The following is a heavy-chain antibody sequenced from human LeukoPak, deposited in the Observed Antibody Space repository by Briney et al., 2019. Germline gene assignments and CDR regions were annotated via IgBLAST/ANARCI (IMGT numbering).Heavy chain of an antibody. D-gene: IGHD3-22*01. CDR2: IGGSGGNT. Sequence: GGSLRLSCAASGFTFSNYAMTWVRQAPGKGLEWVSTIGGSGGNTYYADSVKGRFTISRDNSKDTLYLQMNSLRAEDTALYYCAKGGVYDSSGYTPWGQGTLVTVSS. CDR3: AKGGVYDSSGYTP. CDR1: GFTFSNYA. V-gene: IGHV3-23*01. J-gene: IGHJ4*02.